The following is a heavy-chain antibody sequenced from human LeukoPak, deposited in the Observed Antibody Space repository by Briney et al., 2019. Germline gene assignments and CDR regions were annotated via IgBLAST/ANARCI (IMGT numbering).Heavy chain of an antibody. Sequence: PGGSLRLSCAASGFAFSSYNMKWVRQAPGKGLEWVSFISTTSTYIYYADSVKGRFTVSRDNSKNLLYLQMDSLRVEDTAVYWAGTCSSTSCDGGIEYWGQGTLVTVSS. CDR2: ISTTSTYI. CDR1: GFAFSSYN. J-gene: IGHJ4*02. D-gene: IGHD2-2*01. CDR3: GTCSSTSCDGGIEY. V-gene: IGHV3-21*06.